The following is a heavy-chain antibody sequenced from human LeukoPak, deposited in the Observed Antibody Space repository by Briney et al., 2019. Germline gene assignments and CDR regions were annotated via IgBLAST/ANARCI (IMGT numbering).Heavy chain of an antibody. V-gene: IGHV3-30*02. CDR3: AKGNDYYDSSGYYFQLD. D-gene: IGHD3-22*01. Sequence: AGSLRLSCAASGFTFSSYGMHWVRQAPPKGLEWVAFIRYDGSNKYYADSVKGRFTISRDNSKNTLYLQMNSLRAEDTAVYYCAKGNDYYDSSGYYFQLDWGKGTLVTVSS. J-gene: IGHJ4*02. CDR2: IRYDGSNK. CDR1: GFTFSSYG.